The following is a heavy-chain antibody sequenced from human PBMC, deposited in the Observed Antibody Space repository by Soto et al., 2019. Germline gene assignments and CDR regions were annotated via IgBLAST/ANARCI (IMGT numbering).Heavy chain of an antibody. D-gene: IGHD2-15*01. Sequence: EVQLVETGGGLIQPGGSLRLSCAASGFTVSSNYMSWVRQAPGKRLEWVSLIYSGGSTYYADSVKGRFTISRDNSKNTLYLQMNSLRVEDTAVYYCARKDAKGYSAFDIWGQGTMVTVSS. V-gene: IGHV3-53*02. CDR2: IYSGGST. J-gene: IGHJ3*02. CDR1: GFTVSSNY. CDR3: ARKDAKGYSAFDI.